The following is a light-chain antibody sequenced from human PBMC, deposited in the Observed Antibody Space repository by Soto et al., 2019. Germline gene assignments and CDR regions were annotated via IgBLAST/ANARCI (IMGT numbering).Light chain of an antibody. CDR2: EVT. V-gene: IGLV2-14*01. CDR3: SSYTTSTTWV. CDR1: SSDVGGYNY. Sequence: QSALTQPASASGSPGQSITMSCTGTSSDVGGYNYVSWYQQHPGKAPKLIIYEVTNRPPGLSNRFSGSKSGNTAYLTISGLQAEDEADYYCSSYTTSTTWVFGGGTKLTVL. J-gene: IGLJ3*02.